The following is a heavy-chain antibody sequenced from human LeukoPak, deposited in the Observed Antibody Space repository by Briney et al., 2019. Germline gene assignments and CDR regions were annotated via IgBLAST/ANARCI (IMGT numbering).Heavy chain of an antibody. Sequence: SETLSLTCAVYGGSFSGYYWSWIRQPPGKGLECIGEINHSGSTNYNPSLKSRVTISVDTSKNQFSLKLSSVTAADTAVYYCARYYYYYMDVWGKGTTVTVSS. CDR3: ARYYYYYMDV. J-gene: IGHJ6*03. CDR2: INHSGST. CDR1: GGSFSGYY. V-gene: IGHV4-34*01.